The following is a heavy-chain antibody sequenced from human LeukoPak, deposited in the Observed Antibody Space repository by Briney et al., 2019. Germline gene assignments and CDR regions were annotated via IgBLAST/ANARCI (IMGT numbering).Heavy chain of an antibody. D-gene: IGHD5-12*01. CDR3: AREDSGYDPGHYFDY. Sequence: ASVKVSCKASGYTFTSYGISWVRQAPGQGLEWVGWISAYNGNTNYAQKLQGRVTMTTDTSTSTAYMELRSLRSDDTAVYYCAREDSGYDPGHYFDYWGQGTLVTVSS. J-gene: IGHJ4*02. V-gene: IGHV1-18*01. CDR2: ISAYNGNT. CDR1: GYTFTSYG.